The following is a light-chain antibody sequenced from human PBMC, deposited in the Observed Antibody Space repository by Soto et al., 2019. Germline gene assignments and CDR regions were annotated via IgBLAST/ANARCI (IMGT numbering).Light chain of an antibody. J-gene: IGLJ3*02. V-gene: IGLV2-11*01. CDR1: TGDVGAYNF. CDR3: CSYAGSFTWV. Sequence: QSALTQPRSVSGSPGQSVTISCTGTTGDVGAYNFVSWYQLHPGKAPKLMIYDASKRPSGVPDRFSASKSGNTASLTISGLQAEDEADYYCCSYAGSFTWVFGGGTKLNVL. CDR2: DAS.